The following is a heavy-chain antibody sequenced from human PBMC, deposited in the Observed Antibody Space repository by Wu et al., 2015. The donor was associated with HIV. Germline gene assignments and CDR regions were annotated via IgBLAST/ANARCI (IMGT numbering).Heavy chain of an antibody. CDR2: VNSNDGGT. CDR3: AREGVGGMGKFYFDN. V-gene: IGHV1-2*02. Sequence: QVQLEQSGAEVKTPGASVKVSCKASGYTFTGHYIHWVRQAPGQGLEWMGYVNSNDGGTKSSQKFQGRVTMTRGTSISTAYMELSGLTSDDTAVYYCAREGVGGMGKFYFDNWGQGTLVTVSS. D-gene: IGHD3-16*01. J-gene: IGHJ4*02. CDR1: GYTFTGHY.